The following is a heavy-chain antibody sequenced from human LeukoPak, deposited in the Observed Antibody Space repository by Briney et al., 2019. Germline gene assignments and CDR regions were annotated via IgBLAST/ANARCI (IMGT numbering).Heavy chain of an antibody. Sequence: GGSLRLSCAASGFTFTTYTMNWVRQAPGKGLEWVSSISSGSGHIYYADSMKGRFTISRDNAKSSLYLQMNSLRVEDTAVYYCARGGGYFTYWGQGTLVTVSS. J-gene: IGHJ4*02. V-gene: IGHV3-21*06. CDR3: ARGGGYFTY. CDR2: ISSGSGHI. CDR1: GFTFTTYT.